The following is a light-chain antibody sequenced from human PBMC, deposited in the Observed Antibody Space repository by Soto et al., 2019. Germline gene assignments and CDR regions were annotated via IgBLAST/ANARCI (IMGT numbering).Light chain of an antibody. V-gene: IGLV2-8*01. CDR2: EVS. CDR1: SSDVGGYNY. CDR3: GTWDKSLSAGV. J-gene: IGLJ3*02. Sequence: QSALTQPPSASGSPGQSVTISCTGTSSDVGGYNYVSWYQQHPGKAPKVMMYEVSKRPSGVPDRFSGSKSGNTASLTVSGLQAEDEADYYCGTWDKSLSAGVFGGGTKLTVL.